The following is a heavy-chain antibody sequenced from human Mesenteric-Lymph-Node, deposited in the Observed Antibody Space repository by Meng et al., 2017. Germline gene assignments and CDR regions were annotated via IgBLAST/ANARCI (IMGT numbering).Heavy chain of an antibody. D-gene: IGHD2-15*01. Sequence: HLRQPGPEVQKPGAPVGVSCKASGYTFGSYGICWVRQAPGQGLEWMGWFVNYVDTYPAPKFQGRVTMTTDTHSNTAFMELRSLTSDDTAVYYCASGTPGRSYCDYWGQGTLVTVSS. CDR3: ASGTPGRSYCDY. J-gene: IGHJ4*02. CDR1: GYTFGSYG. CDR2: FVNYVDT. V-gene: IGHV1-18*01.